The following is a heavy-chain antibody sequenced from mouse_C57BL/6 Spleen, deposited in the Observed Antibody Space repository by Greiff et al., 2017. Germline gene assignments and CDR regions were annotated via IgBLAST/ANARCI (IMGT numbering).Heavy chain of an antibody. CDR3: ARGTGTGDY. J-gene: IGHJ2*01. CDR2: IDPSDSYT. D-gene: IGHD4-1*01. CDR1: GYTFTSYW. Sequence: QVQLQQPGAELVMPGASVKLSCKASGYTFTSYWMHWVKQRPGQGLEWIGEIDPSDSYTNYNQKFKGKSTLTVDKSSSTAYMQLSSLTSEDSAVXYCARGTGTGDYWGQGTTLTVSS. V-gene: IGHV1-69*01.